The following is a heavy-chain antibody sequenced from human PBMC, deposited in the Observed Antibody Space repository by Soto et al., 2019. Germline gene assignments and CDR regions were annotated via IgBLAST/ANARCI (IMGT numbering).Heavy chain of an antibody. Sequence: QVQLVQSGAEVKKPGASVKVSCKASGYTFTSYGISWVRQAPGQGLEWMGWISAYNGNTNYAQKLQGRVTMTTDTSTSTAYMELRSLRSDDTAVYYCAREEPDCSSTSGAPFDIWGQGTMVTVSS. CDR3: AREEPDCSSTSGAPFDI. CDR1: GYTFTSYG. V-gene: IGHV1-18*01. CDR2: ISAYNGNT. J-gene: IGHJ3*02. D-gene: IGHD2-2*01.